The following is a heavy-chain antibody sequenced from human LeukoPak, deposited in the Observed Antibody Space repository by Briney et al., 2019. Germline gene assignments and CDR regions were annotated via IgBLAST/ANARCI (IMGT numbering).Heavy chain of an antibody. J-gene: IGHJ5*02. CDR3: ARNRLPWFGEYVS. CDR1: GYTFSNYT. V-gene: IGHV1-3*01. CDR2: INAANGNT. Sequence: GASVKVSCKASGYTFSNYTMHWVRQAPGQRLEWMGWINAANGNTKYSRKFQDRVTIARDTSASTAYMELSSLTSEDTAVYYCARNRLPWFGEYVSWGQGTPVTVSS. D-gene: IGHD3-10*01.